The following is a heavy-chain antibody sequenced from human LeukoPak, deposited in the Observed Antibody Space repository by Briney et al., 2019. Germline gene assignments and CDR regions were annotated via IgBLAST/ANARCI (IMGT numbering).Heavy chain of an antibody. J-gene: IGHJ4*02. CDR3: AKPRTSCGGDCYSPFDT. V-gene: IGHV3-23*01. CDR1: GFTFSNYA. D-gene: IGHD2-21*02. CDR2: ISGGGGIT. Sequence: GGSLRLSCAASGFTFSNYAMSWVRQIPGKGLEWVSAISGGGGITSYADSVEGRFTISRDNSKNTLYLQMNSLRAEDTAVYYCAKPRTSCGGDCYSPFDTWGQGTLVTVSS.